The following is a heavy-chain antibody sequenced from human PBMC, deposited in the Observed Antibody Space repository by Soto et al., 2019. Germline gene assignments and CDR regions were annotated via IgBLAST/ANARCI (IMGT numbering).Heavy chain of an antibody. J-gene: IGHJ4*02. CDR1: GYTFTMYS. Sequence: ASVKVSCKASGYTFTMYSISCVLQPALQWRDGMGCISAYNGNTNYAQKLQGRVTMTTDTSTSTAYMELRSLRSDDTAVYYCARGQPQYCSSTSCYGGRRASFDYWGQGTLVTVSS. V-gene: IGHV1-18*04. D-gene: IGHD2-2*01. CDR2: ISAYNGNT. CDR3: ARGQPQYCSSTSCYGGRRASFDY.